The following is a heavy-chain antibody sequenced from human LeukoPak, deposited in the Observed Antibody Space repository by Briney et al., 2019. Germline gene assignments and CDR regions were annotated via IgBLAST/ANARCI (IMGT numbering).Heavy chain of an antibody. D-gene: IGHD3-22*01. CDR2: ISAYNGNT. Sequence: GASVKVSCKASGYTFTSYGISWVRQAPGQGLEWMGWISAYNGNTNYALKLQGRVTMTTDTSTSTAYMELRSLRSDDTAVYYCARDYYDSSGYLSHCGYWGQGTLVTVSS. CDR3: ARDYYDSSGYLSHCGY. J-gene: IGHJ4*02. V-gene: IGHV1-18*01. CDR1: GYTFTSYG.